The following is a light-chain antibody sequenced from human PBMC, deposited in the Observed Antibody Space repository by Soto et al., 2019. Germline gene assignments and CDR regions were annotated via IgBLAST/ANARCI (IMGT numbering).Light chain of an antibody. CDR2: DAS. Sequence: EIQLTQSPSSLSASVGDRVAITCQASQDISNYLNWYQQKPGKAPKLLIYDASNLETGVPSRFSGSGSGTDFTFTISSLQPEDIATYYCQQYDNRRGTFGQGTKLEIK. V-gene: IGKV1-33*01. J-gene: IGKJ2*01. CDR3: QQYDNRRGT. CDR1: QDISNY.